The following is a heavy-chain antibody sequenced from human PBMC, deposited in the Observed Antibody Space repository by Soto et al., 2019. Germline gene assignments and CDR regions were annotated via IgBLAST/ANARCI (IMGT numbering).Heavy chain of an antibody. Sequence: QLQLQESGPGLVKPSETLSLTCTVSGGSVSSNDYSWGWVRQSPGKGLEWIGAIYSHDDTHYNPSLLSRCTISVDTSKNEFSLRLNSVTAADTAVYYCVRLNGYCVSTKCRGYYGMDVWGQGTTVTVSS. V-gene: IGHV4-39*01. CDR2: IYSHDDT. CDR3: VRLNGYCVSTKCRGYYGMDV. CDR1: GGSVSSNDYS. J-gene: IGHJ6*02. D-gene: IGHD2-2*03.